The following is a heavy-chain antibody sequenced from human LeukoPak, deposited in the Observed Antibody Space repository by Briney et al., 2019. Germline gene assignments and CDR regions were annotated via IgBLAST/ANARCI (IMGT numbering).Heavy chain of an antibody. CDR3: AKDWYYDSSVRLLDC. V-gene: IGHV3-23*01. CDR2: MSYSVGST. J-gene: IGHJ4*02. D-gene: IGHD3-22*01. Sequence: GGSLRLSCAASGFTFSSYAMSWVRQAPGKGLEWVSGMSYSVGSTNYADSVKGRFTISRDNSKNTLYLQMNSLRAEDTAVYYCAKDWYYDSSVRLLDCWGRGTLVTVSS. CDR1: GFTFSSYA.